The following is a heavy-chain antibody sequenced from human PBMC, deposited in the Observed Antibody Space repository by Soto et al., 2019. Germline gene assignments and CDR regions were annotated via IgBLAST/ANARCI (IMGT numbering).Heavy chain of an antibody. D-gene: IGHD6-19*01. CDR2: ISYDGSNK. CDR1: GFTFSSCP. CDR3: AREPRAYSSGWYRHWYFDL. J-gene: IGHJ2*01. V-gene: IGHV3-30-3*01. Sequence: GGSVRLSGAASGFTFSSCPMHWVRQAPGKGLEWVAVISYDGSNKYYADSVKGRFTISRDNSKNTLYLQMNSLRAEDTAVYYCAREPRAYSSGWYRHWYFDLWGRGTLVTVSS.